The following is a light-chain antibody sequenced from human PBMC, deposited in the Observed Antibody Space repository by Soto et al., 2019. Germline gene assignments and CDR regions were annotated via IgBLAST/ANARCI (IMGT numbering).Light chain of an antibody. V-gene: IGKV2-24*01. J-gene: IGKJ1*01. CDR1: QSLVHSNGNTY. Sequence: EIVMTQTPLSSPVTLGQSASISCRSSQSLVHSNGNTYLGWLLQRPGQPPRPLIYKISNRFSGVPDRFSGSGAVTDFTLKISRIEADDVGIYYCMKSTGFHRTFGQGTKVEIK. CDR2: KIS. CDR3: MKSTGFHRT.